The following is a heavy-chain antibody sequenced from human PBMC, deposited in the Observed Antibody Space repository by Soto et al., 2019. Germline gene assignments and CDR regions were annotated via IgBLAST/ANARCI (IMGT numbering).Heavy chain of an antibody. Sequence: QVQLVESGGGVVQPGRSLRLSCAASGFTFSTYGMHWVRQAPGKGLEWVAVIWYDGSNKYYVDSVKGRFSISRDNSKNTLYLQMNSLRAEDTAVYFCASEFISGEPAAIADYYYGMDVWGQGTTVTVSS. CDR2: IWYDGSNK. V-gene: IGHV3-33*01. CDR3: ASEFISGEPAAIADYYYGMDV. D-gene: IGHD2-2*02. CDR1: GFTFSTYG. J-gene: IGHJ6*02.